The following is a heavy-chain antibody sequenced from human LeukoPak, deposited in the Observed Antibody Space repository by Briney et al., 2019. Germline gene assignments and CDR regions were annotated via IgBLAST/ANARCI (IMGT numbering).Heavy chain of an antibody. CDR1: GGSVSNYS. CDR2: IYYSGST. CDR3: ARQTVTPDDAFDI. J-gene: IGHJ3*02. V-gene: IGHV4-59*05. Sequence: PSETLSLTCTVSGGSVSNYSWSWLRQPPGKGLEWIGSIYYSGSTYYNPSLKSRVTISVDTSKNQFSLKLSSVTAADTAVYYCARQTVTPDDAFDIWGQGTMVTVSS. D-gene: IGHD1-14*01.